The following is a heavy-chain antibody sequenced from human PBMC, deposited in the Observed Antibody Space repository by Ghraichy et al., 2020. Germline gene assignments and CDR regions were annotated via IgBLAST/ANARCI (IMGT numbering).Heavy chain of an antibody. CDR1: GGTFSSYA. D-gene: IGHD3-3*01. Sequence: SVKVSCKASGGTFSSYAISWVRQAPGQGLEWMGGIIPIFGTANYAQKFQGRVTITADESTSTAYMELSSLRSEDTAVYYCARLQYYDFWSGYYFSYWGQGTLVTVSS. J-gene: IGHJ4*02. CDR3: ARLQYYDFWSGYYFSY. V-gene: IGHV1-69*13. CDR2: IIPIFGTA.